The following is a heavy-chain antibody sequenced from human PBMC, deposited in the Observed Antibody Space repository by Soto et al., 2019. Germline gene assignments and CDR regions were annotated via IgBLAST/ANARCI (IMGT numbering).Heavy chain of an antibody. Sequence: QPQLQESGPGLVKPSETLSLTCTVSGGSIISDHYYLAWIRQPPGKGLEWIGNMHYSGNTYQNPTLKSRATIFVDTSKNQFSLHLSSVTAADTAVYYCARHGGNKFDYWGQGTLVTVSS. CDR2: MHYSGNT. J-gene: IGHJ4*02. CDR1: GGSIISDHYY. V-gene: IGHV4-39*01. D-gene: IGHD3-16*01. CDR3: ARHGGNKFDY.